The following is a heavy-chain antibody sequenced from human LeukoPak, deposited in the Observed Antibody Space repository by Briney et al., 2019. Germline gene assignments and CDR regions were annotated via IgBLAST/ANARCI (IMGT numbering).Heavy chain of an antibody. CDR1: GFTFSSYA. Sequence: GGSLRLSCAASGFTFSSYAMSWVRQAPGKGLEWVSAISGSGGSTYYADSAKGRFTISRDNSKNTLYLQMNSLRAEDRAVYYCAKKVKCSGGSCYTLFDYWRQGTLVTVCS. CDR3: AKKVKCSGGSCYTLFDY. CDR2: ISGSGGST. V-gene: IGHV3-23*01. J-gene: IGHJ4*02. D-gene: IGHD2-15*01.